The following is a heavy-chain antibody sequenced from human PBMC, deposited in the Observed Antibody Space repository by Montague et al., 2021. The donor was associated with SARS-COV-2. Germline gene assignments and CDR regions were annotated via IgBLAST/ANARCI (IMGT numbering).Heavy chain of an antibody. J-gene: IGHJ6*02. V-gene: IGHV3-53*01. CDR1: GFTVSSNY. CDR2: IYSGGST. Sequence: SLRLSCAASGFTVSSNYMSWVRQAPGKGLEWVSVIYSGGSTYYADPVKGRFTIPSDNSKNTLFLQMNSLRAEDTAVYYCARDVGPIGLMDVWGQGTTVTVSS. CDR3: ARDVGPIGLMDV. D-gene: IGHD1-26*01.